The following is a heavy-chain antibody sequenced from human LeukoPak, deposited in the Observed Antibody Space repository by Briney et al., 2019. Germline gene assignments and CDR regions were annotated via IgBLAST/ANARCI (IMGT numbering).Heavy chain of an antibody. CDR2: ISWNSGSI. D-gene: IGHD6-19*01. V-gene: IGHV3-9*01. CDR1: GFTFDDYA. Sequence: GGSLRLSCAASGFTFDDYAMHWVRQAPGKDLEWVSGISWNSGSIGYADSVKGRFTISRDNAKNSLYLQMNSLRAEDTALYYCAKDRASAVADAFDIWGQGTMVTVSS. J-gene: IGHJ3*02. CDR3: AKDRASAVADAFDI.